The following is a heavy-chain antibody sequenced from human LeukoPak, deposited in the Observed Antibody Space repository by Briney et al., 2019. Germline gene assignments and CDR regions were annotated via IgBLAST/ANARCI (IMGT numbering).Heavy chain of an antibody. D-gene: IGHD4-23*01. CDR1: GFTFSTYG. J-gene: IGHJ4*02. Sequence: GGSLRLSCAASGFTFSTYGMHWVRQSPGKGLEWVEFIRYDASKESYADSLKSRFTVSRDNSQNTLFLQINSLRTEDTAVYYCAKALVTTLINTYQIDFWGQGTLVTVSS. CDR2: IRYDASKE. CDR3: AKALVTTLINTYQIDF. V-gene: IGHV3-30*02.